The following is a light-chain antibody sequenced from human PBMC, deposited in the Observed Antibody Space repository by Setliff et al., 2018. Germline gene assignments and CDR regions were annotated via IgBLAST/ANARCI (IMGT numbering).Light chain of an antibody. CDR3: LLSYNGGHV. Sequence: QAVVTQEPSLTVSPGGTVTLTCGSSTGAVTSGHYPYWFQQKPGQAPRTLIYDTTKKHSWTPARFSGSLAGDKAALTLSGAQPEDEAEYYCLLSYNGGHVFGTGTKVTVL. CDR2: DTT. V-gene: IGLV7-46*01. J-gene: IGLJ1*01. CDR1: TGAVTSGHY.